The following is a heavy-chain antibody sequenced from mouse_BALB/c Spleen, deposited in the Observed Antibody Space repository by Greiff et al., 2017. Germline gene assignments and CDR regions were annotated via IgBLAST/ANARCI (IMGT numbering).Heavy chain of an antibody. J-gene: IGHJ2*01. CDR2: IDPENGNT. Sequence: VQLQQSGAELVRPAALVKLSCKASGFNIKDYYMHWVKQRPEQGLVWIGWIDPENGNTIYDPKFQGKVSITADTSSNTAYLQLSSLTSEDTAVYYCARFYGYGLDYWGQGTTLTVSS. D-gene: IGHD1-2*01. CDR1: GFNIKDYY. V-gene: IGHV14-1*02. CDR3: ARFYGYGLDY.